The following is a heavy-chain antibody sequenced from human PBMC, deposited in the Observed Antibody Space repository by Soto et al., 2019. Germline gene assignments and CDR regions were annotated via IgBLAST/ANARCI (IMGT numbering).Heavy chain of an antibody. J-gene: IGHJ6*02. CDR3: ARAPGDCRNGVCYDPTGMDV. CDR2: INPVGGST. CDR1: GYTFTTYY. Sequence: ASVKVSCKASGYTFTTYYMHWVRQAPGQGLEWMGIINPVGGSTTYVERLQGRVTMTRDTSTSTVYMEPRSLRPEDTAVYYCARAPGDCRNGVCYDPTGMDVWGQGTTVTVSS. D-gene: IGHD2-8*01. V-gene: IGHV1-46*04.